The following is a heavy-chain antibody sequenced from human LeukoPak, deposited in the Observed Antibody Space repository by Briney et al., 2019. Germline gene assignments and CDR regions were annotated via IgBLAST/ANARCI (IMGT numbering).Heavy chain of an antibody. Sequence: PGGSLRLSCAASGFNPIVYWMSWVRQAPGKGLEWVANINQDESEKYYVDSVEGRFTISRDKAKDSLYLEMNSLSVEDTALYYCARIVWTETTYRPLDIWGQGTMVTVSS. V-gene: IGHV3-7*01. CDR3: ARIVWTETTYRPLDI. D-gene: IGHD4-17*01. J-gene: IGHJ3*02. CDR2: INQDESEK. CDR1: GFNPIVYW.